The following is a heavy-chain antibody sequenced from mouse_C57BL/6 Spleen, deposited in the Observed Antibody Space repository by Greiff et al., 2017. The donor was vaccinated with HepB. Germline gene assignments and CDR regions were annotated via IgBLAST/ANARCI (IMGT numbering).Heavy chain of an antibody. V-gene: IGHV1-61*01. CDR3: ARITTVAYFDV. Sequence: QVQLKQPGAELVRPGSSVKLSCKASGYTFTSYWMDWVKQRPGQGLEWIGNIYPSDSETHYNQKFKDKATLTVDKSSSTAYMQLSSLTSEDSAVYYCARITTVAYFDVWGTGTTVTVSS. CDR1: GYTFTSYW. D-gene: IGHD1-1*01. J-gene: IGHJ1*03. CDR2: IYPSDSET.